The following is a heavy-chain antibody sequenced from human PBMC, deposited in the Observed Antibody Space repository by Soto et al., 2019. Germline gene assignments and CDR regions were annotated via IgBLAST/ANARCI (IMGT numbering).Heavy chain of an antibody. J-gene: IGHJ6*02. Sequence: QLQLQESGPGLVKPSETLSLTCTVSGGSISSSSYYWGWIRQPPGKGLEWIGSIYYSGSTYYNPSLKSRVTISVDTSKNQFSLKLSSVTAADTAVYYCASGPVTTWERVARETSNYYYGMDVWGQGTTVTVSS. CDR3: ASGPVTTWERVARETSNYYYGMDV. CDR2: IYYSGST. CDR1: GGSISSSSYY. D-gene: IGHD1-26*01. V-gene: IGHV4-39*01.